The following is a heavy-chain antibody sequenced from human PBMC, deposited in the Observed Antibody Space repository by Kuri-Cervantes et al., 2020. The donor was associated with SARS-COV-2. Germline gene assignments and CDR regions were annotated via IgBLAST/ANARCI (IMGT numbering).Heavy chain of an antibody. V-gene: IGHV2-5*05. CDR2: IYWDDDK. CDR1: GISLTNSGLA. J-gene: IGHJ4*02. Sequence: SGPTLVKPTQTLTLTCTLSGISLTNSGLAVGWIRQPPGKALEWLGIIYWDDDKLYGPSLENRLTIARDTSQNQVVLTLTNMDPVDTATYYCSARGGQYFNYWGQGTSVTVSS. CDR3: SARGGQYFNY. D-gene: IGHD4-23*01.